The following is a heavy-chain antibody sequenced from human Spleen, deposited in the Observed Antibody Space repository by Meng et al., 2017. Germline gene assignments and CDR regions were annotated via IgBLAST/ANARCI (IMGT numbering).Heavy chain of an antibody. CDR1: WDSVSRNRAA. CDR3: ARGYNYNY. D-gene: IGHD5-18*01. Sequence: QVQLEQSGPGLVKPSQTPSCTRPLSWDSVSRNRAACNWCRQSPSRGLEWLGRTYYRSKWYNDYAVSVKGRITINPDTSKNQFSLQLNSVTPEDTAVYYCARGYNYNYWGQGTLVTVSS. CDR2: TYYRSKWYN. V-gene: IGHV6-1*01. J-gene: IGHJ4*02.